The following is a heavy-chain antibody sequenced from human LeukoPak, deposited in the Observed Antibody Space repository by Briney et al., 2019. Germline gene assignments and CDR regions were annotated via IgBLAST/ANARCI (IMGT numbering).Heavy chain of an antibody. CDR2: FSHSVST. Sequence: KASETLSLTCAVSGYSISSGYSWGWIRQPPGKGLEWIGFFSHSVSTYYNPSLMSRVTISVDSSKNHFSLKLSSVTAADTAFYYCGRVISNYYFDNWGRATLVTVSS. V-gene: IGHV4-38-2*01. D-gene: IGHD3-10*01. CDR3: GRVISNYYFDN. J-gene: IGHJ4*02. CDR1: GYSISSGYS.